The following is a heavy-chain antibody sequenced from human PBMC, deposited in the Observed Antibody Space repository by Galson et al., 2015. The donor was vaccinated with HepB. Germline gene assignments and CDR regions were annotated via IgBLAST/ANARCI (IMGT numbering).Heavy chain of an antibody. V-gene: IGHV3-33*01. Sequence: SLRLSCAASGFTFSSYGMHWVRQAPGKGLEWVALIWYDGSNKYYADSVKGRFTISRDNSKNTLFLRMNSLRGEDTAVYYCARERLWFGELDAFDIWGQGTMVTVSS. D-gene: IGHD3-10*01. CDR3: ARERLWFGELDAFDI. CDR2: IWYDGSNK. CDR1: GFTFSSYG. J-gene: IGHJ3*02.